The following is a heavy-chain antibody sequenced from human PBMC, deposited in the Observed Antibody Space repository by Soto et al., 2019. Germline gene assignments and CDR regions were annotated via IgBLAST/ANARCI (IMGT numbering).Heavy chain of an antibody. J-gene: IGHJ4*02. D-gene: IGHD6-13*01. CDR2: INHRGSA. CDR3: ARYNAASGTYYFDY. V-gene: IGHV4-4*02. Sequence: SEPLSLTCAVSGASVSSTYWWSWVRQPPGKGPEWIGEINHRGSANYNPSLKSRVTMSLDISKSQFSLRLTSVTAADTAVYFCARYNAASGTYYFDYWGRGALVTVSS. CDR1: GASVSSTYW.